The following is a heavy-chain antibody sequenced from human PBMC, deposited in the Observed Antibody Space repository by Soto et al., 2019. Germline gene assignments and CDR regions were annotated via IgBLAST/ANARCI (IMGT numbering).Heavy chain of an antibody. CDR1: GYTFTSYG. V-gene: IGHV1-18*01. CDR2: ISAYNGNT. J-gene: IGHJ6*02. Sequence: ASVKVSCKASGYTFTSYGISWVRRAPGQGLEWMGWISAYNGNTNYAQKLQGRVTMTTDTSTSTAYMELRSLRSDDTAVYYCARDFGVATTQNYYYGMDVWGQGTTVTVSS. CDR3: ARDFGVATTQNYYYGMDV. D-gene: IGHD5-12*01.